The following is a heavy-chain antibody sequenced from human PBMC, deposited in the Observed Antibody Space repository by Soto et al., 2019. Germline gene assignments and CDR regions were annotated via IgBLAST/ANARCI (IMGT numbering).Heavy chain of an antibody. J-gene: IGHJ4*02. CDR2: IKQDGSEK. CDR3: ARGRSRLTGSRSYYFDY. Sequence: GGSLRLSCAASGFTFSSYWMSWVRQAPGKGLEWVANIKQDGSEKYYVYSVKGRFTISRDNAKDSLYLQMNSLRAEDTAVYYCARGRSRLTGSRSYYFDYWGQGTLVTVSS. D-gene: IGHD1-20*01. V-gene: IGHV3-7*03. CDR1: GFTFSSYW.